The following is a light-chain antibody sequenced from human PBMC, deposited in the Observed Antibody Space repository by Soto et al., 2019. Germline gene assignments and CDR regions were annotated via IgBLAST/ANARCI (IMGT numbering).Light chain of an antibody. CDR2: RNN. J-gene: IGLJ2*01. CDR3: AAWDDSLKGVL. CDR1: SSNIGSNT. V-gene: IGLV1-44*01. Sequence: QTVVTQPPSASGTPGQRVTISCSGSSSNIGSNTVNWYQQLPGTAPKLLIYRNNQRPSGVPDRFSGSKSGTSASLAISGRQAEEEADYYWAAWDDSLKGVLFGGGTKLTVL.